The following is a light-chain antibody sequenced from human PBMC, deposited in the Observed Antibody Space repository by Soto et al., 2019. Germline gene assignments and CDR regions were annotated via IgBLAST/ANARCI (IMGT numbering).Light chain of an antibody. J-gene: IGLJ1*01. Sequence: QSVLTQPPSASGSPGQSVAISCTGTSSGVGAYNNVAWYQQHPGKVPKLMIYEVSKRPSGVPDRFSGSKSGNTASLTVSGLQADDEADYYCSSYAGSDVFVFGTGTKVTVL. V-gene: IGLV2-8*01. CDR2: EVS. CDR3: SSYAGSDVFV. CDR1: SSGVGAYNN.